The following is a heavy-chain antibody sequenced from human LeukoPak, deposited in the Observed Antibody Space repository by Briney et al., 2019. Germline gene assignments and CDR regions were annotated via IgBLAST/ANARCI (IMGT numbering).Heavy chain of an antibody. Sequence: GASVKVSCKASGYTFTGYYMHWVRQAPGQGLEWMGWMKPNSGETGYGQRFQGRVTFTRDTSSSTAYMELSSLISEDTAVYYCARYIRGEAFDIWGLGTLVTVSS. D-gene: IGHD3-10*01. V-gene: IGHV1-8*02. CDR3: ARYIRGEAFDI. J-gene: IGHJ3*02. CDR2: MKPNSGET. CDR1: GYTFTGYY.